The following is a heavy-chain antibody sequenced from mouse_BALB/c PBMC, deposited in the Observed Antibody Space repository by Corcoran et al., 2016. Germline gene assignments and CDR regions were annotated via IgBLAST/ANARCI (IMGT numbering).Heavy chain of an antibody. V-gene: IGHV1-18*01. CDR2: INPYNGGT. Sequence: EGQLQQSGPVLVKPGAPMTISCTAAGYSFPGYTMNWVKQSHGENLEWIGLINPYNGGTSYNQKFKGKATLTVDKSSSTAYMELLSLTSEDSAVYYCARDYFDYWGQGTTLTVSS. CDR3: ARDYFDY. CDR1: GYSFPGYT. J-gene: IGHJ2*01.